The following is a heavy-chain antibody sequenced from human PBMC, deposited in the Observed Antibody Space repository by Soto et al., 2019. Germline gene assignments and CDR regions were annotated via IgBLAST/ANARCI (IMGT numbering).Heavy chain of an antibody. D-gene: IGHD4-17*01. Sequence: SETLSLTCTVSGGSISSGGYYWSWIRQHPGKGLEWIGYIYYSGSTYYNPSLKSRVTISVDTAKNQFSLKLSSVTAADTAVYYCARVRPGSDYGDYDWFDPWGQGTLVTVS. J-gene: IGHJ5*02. CDR1: GGSISSGGYY. CDR3: ARVRPGSDYGDYDWFDP. CDR2: IYYSGST. V-gene: IGHV4-31*03.